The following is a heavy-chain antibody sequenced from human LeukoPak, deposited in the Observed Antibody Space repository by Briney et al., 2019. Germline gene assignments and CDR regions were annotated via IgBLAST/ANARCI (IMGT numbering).Heavy chain of an antibody. CDR1: GFSISTSNW. Sequence: SETLSLTCAVSGFSISTSNWWGWIRQPPGKGLEWIGYIYYTGGTYYNASLKSRVTMSVDTSNNQFSLKLSSVTAVDTAVYYCAKKAAVAGTFDYWGQGTLVTVSS. J-gene: IGHJ4*02. D-gene: IGHD6-19*01. CDR2: IYYTGGT. V-gene: IGHV4-28*01. CDR3: AKKAAVAGTFDY.